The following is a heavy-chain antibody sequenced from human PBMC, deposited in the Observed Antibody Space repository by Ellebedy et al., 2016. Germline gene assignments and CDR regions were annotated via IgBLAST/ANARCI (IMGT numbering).Heavy chain of an antibody. J-gene: IGHJ6*03. D-gene: IGHD3-22*01. CDR3: ASLVPDYYDSSGYGERYYYYMDV. V-gene: IGHV1-2*02. CDR1: GYTFTGYY. CDR2: INPNSGGT. Sequence: ASVKVSCXASGYTFTGYYMHWVRQAPGQGLEWMGWINPNSGGTNYAQKFQGRVTMTRDTSISTAYMELSRLRSDDTAVYYCASLVPDYYDSSGYGERYYYYMDVWGKGTTVTVSS.